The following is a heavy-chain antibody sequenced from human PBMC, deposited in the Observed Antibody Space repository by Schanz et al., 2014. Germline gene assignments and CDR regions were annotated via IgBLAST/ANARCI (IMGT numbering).Heavy chain of an antibody. D-gene: IGHD2-15*01. CDR3: AKGMGYCSGGACYDDYYYGLDV. J-gene: IGHJ6*02. CDR1: GFSFSSYS. Sequence: QVQLVESGGGLIQRGESLRLSCSASGFSFSSYSMNWVRQAPGKGLEWVAVIWSDGSTKYYADSVKGRFTISRDNSKNTLYLQMNSLSADDTAVFYCAKGMGYCSGGACYDDYYYGLDVWGQGTTVTVSS. V-gene: IGHV3-33*03. CDR2: IWSDGSTK.